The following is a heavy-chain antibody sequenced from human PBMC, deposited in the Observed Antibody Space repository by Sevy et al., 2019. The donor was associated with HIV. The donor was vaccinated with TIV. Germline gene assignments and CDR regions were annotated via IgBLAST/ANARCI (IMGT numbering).Heavy chain of an antibody. J-gene: IGHJ2*01. D-gene: IGHD1-26*01. CDR2: INPNSGGT. V-gene: IGHV1-2*02. Sequence: ASVKVSCKASGYTFTDYYMHWVRQAPGQGLEWMGWINPNSGGTNYAQKFQGRVTMTRDTSITTAYIELSRLISDDTAMYYCARVFPPGPEPLLKTHWYFDLWGRGTLVTVSS. CDR3: ARVFPPGPEPLLKTHWYFDL. CDR1: GYTFTDYY.